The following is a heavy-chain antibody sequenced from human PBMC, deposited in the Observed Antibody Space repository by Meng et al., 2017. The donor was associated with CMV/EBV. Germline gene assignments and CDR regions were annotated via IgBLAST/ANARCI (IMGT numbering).Heavy chain of an antibody. J-gene: IGHJ4*02. CDR1: GFTFSSYS. CDR3: AKLEKWLVLAGLDY. D-gene: IGHD6-19*01. Sequence: ETLSLTCAASGFTFSSYSMNWVRQAPGKGLEWVSSISSSSSYIYYADSVKGRFTISRDNAKNSLYLQMNSLRAEDTAVYYCAKLEKWLVLAGLDYWGQGTLVTVSS. V-gene: IGHV3-21*04. CDR2: ISSSSSYI.